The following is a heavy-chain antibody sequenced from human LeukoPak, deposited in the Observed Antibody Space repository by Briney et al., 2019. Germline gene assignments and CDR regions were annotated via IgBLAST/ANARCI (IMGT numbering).Heavy chain of an antibody. CDR3: ARSYSSGLHY. Sequence: QTLSLTSALSGDRVSSNSAAWNWIRQSPSRGLEWLGRTYYRSKWYYDYAISVNSRITINPDTSNNQFSLQSNSVAPEDTAVYYCARSYSSGLHYWGQGTLVTVSS. D-gene: IGHD6-19*01. V-gene: IGHV6-1*01. J-gene: IGHJ4*02. CDR1: GDRVSSNSAA. CDR2: TYYRSKWYY.